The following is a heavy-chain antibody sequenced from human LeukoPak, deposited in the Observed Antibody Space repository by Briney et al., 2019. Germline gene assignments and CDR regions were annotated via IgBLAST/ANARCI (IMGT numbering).Heavy chain of an antibody. J-gene: IGHJ6*02. CDR1: GGSISSYY. D-gene: IGHD4-17*01. CDR3: ARDYGDYVPYYYYGMDV. CDR2: IYYSGST. Sequence: PSETLSLTCTVSGGSISSYYWSWIRQPPGKGLEWIGYIYYSGSTNYNPSLKSRVTISVDTSKNQFSLKLSSVTAADTAVYYCARDYGDYVPYYYYGMDVWGQGTTVTVSS. V-gene: IGHV4-59*01.